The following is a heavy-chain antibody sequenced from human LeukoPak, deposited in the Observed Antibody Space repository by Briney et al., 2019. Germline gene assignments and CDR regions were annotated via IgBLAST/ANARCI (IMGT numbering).Heavy chain of an antibody. V-gene: IGHV1-18*01. J-gene: IGHJ3*02. CDR2: ISAYNGNT. D-gene: IGHD3-9*01. Sequence: ASVKVSCKASVYTFTSYGISWVRQAPGQGLEWMGWISAYNGNTNYAQKLQGRVTMTTDTSTSTAYMELRSLRSDDTAVYYCAREDYDILTGYSSDAFDIWGQGTMVTVSS. CDR1: VYTFTSYG. CDR3: AREDYDILTGYSSDAFDI.